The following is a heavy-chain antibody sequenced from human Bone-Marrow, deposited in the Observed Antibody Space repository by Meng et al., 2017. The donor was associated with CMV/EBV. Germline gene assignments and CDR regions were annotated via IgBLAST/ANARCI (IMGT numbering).Heavy chain of an antibody. CDR1: GYTFTADD. J-gene: IGHJ5*02. CDR2: MNPNSVHT. Sequence: SGYTFTADDIHWERQATGQRLEWMGWMNPNSVHTGYAQKFQGRVNMPRNTSRSTAYMELSSLRSEDTAVYYCAITYYDFWSGYYFDPWGQGTLVTVSS. V-gene: IGHV1-8*01. D-gene: IGHD3-3*01. CDR3: AITYYDFWSGYYFDP.